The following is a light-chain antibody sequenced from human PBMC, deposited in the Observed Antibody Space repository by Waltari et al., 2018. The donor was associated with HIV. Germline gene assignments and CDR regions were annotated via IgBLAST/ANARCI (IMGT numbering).Light chain of an antibody. Sequence: SSDSTQAPSMSVSPGQTASISCSGHESAKQHVHCYLEQVGLAPVLVISRDSERPLGSPERFSGSRSGSLATLTITGVLADDEADYYCQAAAPSGTSVAFGGGTKLTVL. J-gene: IGLJ2*01. V-gene: IGLV3-25*03. CDR3: QAAAPSGTSVA. CDR2: RDS. CDR1: ESAKQH.